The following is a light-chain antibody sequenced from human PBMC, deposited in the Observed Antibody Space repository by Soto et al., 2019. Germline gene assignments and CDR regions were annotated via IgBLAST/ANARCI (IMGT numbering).Light chain of an antibody. CDR2: GAS. CDR1: QSVSRN. Sequence: EIVMTQSPATLSVSPGERATLSCRARQSVSRNLAWYQQKPGQAPRLLIYGASTRATGIPARFSGSRSGTEFTLTINSLQSEDFAVYYCQQYNNWPPYTCGQGTKLEIK. J-gene: IGKJ2*01. V-gene: IGKV3-15*01. CDR3: QQYNNWPPYT.